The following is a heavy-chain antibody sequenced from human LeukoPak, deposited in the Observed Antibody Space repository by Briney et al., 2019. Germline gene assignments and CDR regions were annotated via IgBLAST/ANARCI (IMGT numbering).Heavy chain of an antibody. Sequence: SETLSLTCTVSGGSISSYYWSWIRQPAGKGLEWIGRIYTSGSTNYNPFLKSRVTMSVDTSKNQFSLKLSSVTAADTAVYYCARENTVTGAFDIWGQGTMVTVSS. V-gene: IGHV4-4*07. CDR1: GGSISSYY. D-gene: IGHD4-17*01. J-gene: IGHJ3*02. CDR3: ARENTVTGAFDI. CDR2: IYTSGST.